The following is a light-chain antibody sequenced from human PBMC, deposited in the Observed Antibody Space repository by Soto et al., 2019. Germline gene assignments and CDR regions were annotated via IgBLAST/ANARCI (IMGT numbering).Light chain of an antibody. J-gene: IGKJ1*01. CDR3: QQYNYWPPWT. CDR1: QSVDIN. CDR2: GAS. V-gene: IGKV3-15*01. Sequence: EIVMTQSPATLSVSPGEGATLSCRASQSVDINLAWYQKKAGQAPRLLIYGASTRATAIPARFSGSGSGTEFTLTISRLEPEDFAVYCCQQYNYWPPWTFGQGTKVDIK.